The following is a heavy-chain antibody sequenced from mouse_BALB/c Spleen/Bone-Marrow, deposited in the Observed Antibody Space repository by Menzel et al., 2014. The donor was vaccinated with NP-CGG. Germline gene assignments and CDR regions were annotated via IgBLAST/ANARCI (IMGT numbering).Heavy chain of an antibody. V-gene: IGHV1-85*01. J-gene: IGHJ2*01. CDR1: GYSFTSYD. Sequence: VMLVESGGGLVQPGASVKLSCKASGYSFTSYDINWVRQRPEQGLEWIGWIFPGDGSTKYNEKFKGKATLTADKSSSTAYMQLSSLTPEDSAVYFCATYYDGSMDYWGQGATLTVSS. CDR3: ATYYDGSMDY. CDR2: IFPGDGST. D-gene: IGHD1-1*02.